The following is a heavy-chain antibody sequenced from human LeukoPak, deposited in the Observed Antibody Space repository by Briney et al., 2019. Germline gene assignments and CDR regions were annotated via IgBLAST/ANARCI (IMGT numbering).Heavy chain of an antibody. CDR2: ISYSGST. CDR3: ARGYTCGY. V-gene: IGHV4-39*01. J-gene: IGHJ4*02. Sequence: SETLSLTCTVSGGSISSSSSDYYWGWVRQPPGKGLEWIGSISYSGSTYYNPSLKSRVTISADTSNNKFSLKLTSVTAADTAVYYCARGYTCGYWGQGTLVIVSS. D-gene: IGHD5-18*01. CDR1: GGSISSSSSDYY.